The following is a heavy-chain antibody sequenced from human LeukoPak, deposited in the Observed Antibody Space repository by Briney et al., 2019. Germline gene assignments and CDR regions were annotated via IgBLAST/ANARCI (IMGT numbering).Heavy chain of an antibody. J-gene: IGHJ3*02. D-gene: IGHD3-3*02. V-gene: IGHV4-59*01. Sequence: SETLSLTCTVSGGSISSYYWSWIRQPPGKGLEWIGYIYYSGSTNYNPSLKSRVTISVDTSKNQFSLKLSSVTAADTAVYYCARGHLPRDAFDIWGQGTMVTVSS. CDR3: ARGHLPRDAFDI. CDR1: GGSISSYY. CDR2: IYYSGST.